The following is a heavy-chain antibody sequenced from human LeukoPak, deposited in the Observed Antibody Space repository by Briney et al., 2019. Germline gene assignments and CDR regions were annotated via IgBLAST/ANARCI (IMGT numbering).Heavy chain of an antibody. CDR3: ASRELSDTAIGAFDI. J-gene: IGHJ3*02. V-gene: IGHV1-69*05. CDR1: GGTFSSYA. CDR2: IIPIFGTA. Sequence: SVKVSCKASGGTFSSYAISWVRQAPGQGLEWMGRIIPIFGTANYAQKLQGRVTITTDESTSTAYMELSSLRSEDTAVYYCASRELSDTAIGAFDIWGQGTMVTVSS. D-gene: IGHD5-18*01.